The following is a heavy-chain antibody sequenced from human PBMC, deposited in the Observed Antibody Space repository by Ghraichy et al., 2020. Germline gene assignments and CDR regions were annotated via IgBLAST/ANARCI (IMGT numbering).Heavy chain of an antibody. J-gene: IGHJ6*02. Sequence: SETLSLTCAVYGGSFSGYYWSWIRQPPGKGLEWIGEINHSGSTNYNPSLKSRVTISVDTSKNQFSLKLSSVTAADTAVYYCARGSSSSRKKPTKSYYYYGMDVWGQGTTVTVSS. V-gene: IGHV4-34*01. CDR3: ARGSSSSRKKPTKSYYYYGMDV. CDR2: INHSGST. D-gene: IGHD6-6*01. CDR1: GGSFSGYY.